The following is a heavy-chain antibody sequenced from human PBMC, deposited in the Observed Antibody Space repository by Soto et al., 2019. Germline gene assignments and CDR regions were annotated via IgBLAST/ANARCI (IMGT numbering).Heavy chain of an antibody. D-gene: IGHD4-17*01. V-gene: IGHV1-18*01. CDR2: ISAYSDNG. CDR3: SRGDYLNGLDV. J-gene: IGHJ6*02. Sequence: SVKFYCRPFGYTFTTYGINYVRKATGQGLEWMGWISAYSDNGGSAQKFQGRVTMTRDTSTVTAYMELRSLRSDDTAVYYCSRGDYLNGLDVWGQGTTVTVSS. CDR1: GYTFTTYG.